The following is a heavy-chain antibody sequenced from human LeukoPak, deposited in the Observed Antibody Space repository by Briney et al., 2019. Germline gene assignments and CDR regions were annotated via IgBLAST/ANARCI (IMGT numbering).Heavy chain of an antibody. V-gene: IGHV4-34*01. Sequence: PSETLSLTCTVYGGSFSGYYWSWIRQPPGKGLEWIGEINHSGSTNYNPPLKSRVTISVDTSKNQFSLKLSSVTAADTAVYYCARVSGRGRFDPWGQGTLVTVSS. D-gene: IGHD3-10*01. CDR2: INHSGST. CDR1: GGSFSGYY. J-gene: IGHJ5*02. CDR3: ARVSGRGRFDP.